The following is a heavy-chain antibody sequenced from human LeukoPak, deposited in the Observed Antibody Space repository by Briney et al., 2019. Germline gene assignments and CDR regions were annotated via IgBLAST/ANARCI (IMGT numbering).Heavy chain of an antibody. CDR1: GGSISGYY. J-gene: IGHJ4*02. CDR3: AREGSIAAAFDY. D-gene: IGHD6-13*01. V-gene: IGHV4-59*01. CDR2: IYDSGSI. Sequence: PSETLSLTCTVSGGSISGYYWSWIRQPPGKGLEWIGYIYDSGSINYNPSLKSRVTISVDTSENQFSLKLSSVTAADTAVYYCAREGSIAAAFDYWGQGTLVTVSS.